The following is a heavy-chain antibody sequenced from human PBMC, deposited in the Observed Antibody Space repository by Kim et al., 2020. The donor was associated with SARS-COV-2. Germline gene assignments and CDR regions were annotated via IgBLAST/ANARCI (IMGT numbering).Heavy chain of an antibody. CDR2: ISSGSSYI. CDR3: AREGQGAWVDP. Sequence: GGSLRLSCAASGFTFSSYSMNWVRQAPGKGLEWVSSISSGSSYIYYADSVKGRFTISRDNAKNSLYLQMNSLSADDTAVYYCAREGQGAWVDPWGQGTL. V-gene: IGHV3-21*01. CDR1: GFTFSSYS. J-gene: IGHJ5*02.